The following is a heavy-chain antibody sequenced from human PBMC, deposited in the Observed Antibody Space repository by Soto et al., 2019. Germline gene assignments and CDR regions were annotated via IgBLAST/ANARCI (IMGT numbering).Heavy chain of an antibody. CDR3: ARDYWRGMGAATYYFDY. V-gene: IGHV3-33*01. CDR2: IWYDGSKK. D-gene: IGHD1-26*01. CDR1: GFTFSSHA. Sequence: QVQLVESGGGVVQPGRSLRLPCAASGFTFSSHAMHWVRQAPGKGLEWVAVIWYDGSKKYYADSVKGRFTISRDNSKNTLYLQVNSLRAEDTAMYYCARDYWRGMGAATYYFDYWGQGTLVTVSS. J-gene: IGHJ4*02.